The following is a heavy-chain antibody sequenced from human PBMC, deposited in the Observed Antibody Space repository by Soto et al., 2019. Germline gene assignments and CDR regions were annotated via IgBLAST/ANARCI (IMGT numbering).Heavy chain of an antibody. V-gene: IGHV3-21*01. CDR3: AREAKSGLNIVVVPAATTDPYYYYYMDV. Sequence: GGSLRLSCAASGFTFSSYSMNWVRQAPGKGLEWVSSISSSSSYIYYADSVKGRFTISRDNAKNSLYLQMNSLRAEDTAVYYCAREAKSGLNIVVVPAATTDPYYYYYMDVWGKGTTVTVSS. CDR2: ISSSSSYI. J-gene: IGHJ6*03. D-gene: IGHD2-2*01. CDR1: GFTFSSYS.